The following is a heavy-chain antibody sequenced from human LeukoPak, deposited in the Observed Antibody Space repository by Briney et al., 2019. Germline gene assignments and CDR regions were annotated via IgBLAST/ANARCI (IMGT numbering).Heavy chain of an antibody. CDR3: ARDYGDYYYYYMDV. V-gene: IGHV3-48*03. J-gene: IGHJ6*03. CDR1: GFTFSSYE. D-gene: IGHD4-17*01. CDR2: ISSSGSTI. Sequence: GGSLRLSCAASGFTFSSYEMNWVRQAPGKGLEWVSYISSSGSTIYYADSVKGRFTISRDNAKNPLYLQMNSLRAEDTAVYYCARDYGDYYYYYMDVWGKGTTVTVSS.